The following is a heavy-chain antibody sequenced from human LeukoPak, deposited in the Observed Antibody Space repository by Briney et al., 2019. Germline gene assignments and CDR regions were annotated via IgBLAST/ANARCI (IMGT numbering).Heavy chain of an antibody. CDR2: ISAYNGNT. Sequence: ASVKVSCKTSGYTXTNYGISWVRQAPGLGLESMGWISAYNGNTNYAQKVQGRVTMTTDTSTSTAYMELRSLRFDDTAVYYCARDQSVRLLQTSSTYFKHVFAIWGQGSMVTVSS. J-gene: IGHJ3*02. V-gene: IGHV1-18*01. D-gene: IGHD6-13*01. CDR3: ARDQSVRLLQTSSTYFKHVFAI. CDR1: GYTXTNYG.